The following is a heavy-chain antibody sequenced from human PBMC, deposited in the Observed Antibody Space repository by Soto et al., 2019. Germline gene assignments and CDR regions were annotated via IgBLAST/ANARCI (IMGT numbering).Heavy chain of an antibody. Sequence: GGSLRLSGAASGFTFNNYAMSWVLQAPGNGLEWVPTISGSGGRTYYEDSVKGRFTISRDNSKNTLYMQMNSLRAEDTAVYSCAKLQATTMIVVVPRGPFDYWGQGTLVPVSS. CDR2: ISGSGGRT. J-gene: IGHJ4*02. D-gene: IGHD3-22*01. V-gene: IGHV3-23*01. CDR3: AKLQATTMIVVVPRGPFDY. CDR1: GFTFNNYA.